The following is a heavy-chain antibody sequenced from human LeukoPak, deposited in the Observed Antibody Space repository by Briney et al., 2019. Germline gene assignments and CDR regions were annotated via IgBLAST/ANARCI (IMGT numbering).Heavy chain of an antibody. CDR1: GFTFSRYA. D-gene: IGHD2-2*01. V-gene: IGHV3-23*01. J-gene: IGHJ4*02. CDR3: AKGVGTEVPPHFDN. Sequence: GGSHRLSCVVSGFTFSRYAMSWVRQAPGKGLEWVSVISGSGGSTNYADSVMGRCTISRDNSKITLYLQMNSLRAEDTAVYYCAKGVGTEVPPHFDNWGQGTLASLCS. CDR2: ISGSGGST.